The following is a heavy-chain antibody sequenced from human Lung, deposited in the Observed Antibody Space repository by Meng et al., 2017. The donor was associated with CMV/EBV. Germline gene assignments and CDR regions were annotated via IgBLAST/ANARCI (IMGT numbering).Heavy chain of an antibody. D-gene: IGHD2-2*01. V-gene: IGHV3-30-3*01. CDR3: ARDHFVVVPASYGMDV. CDR2: ISYDGSNK. Sequence: SCAASGFTFSSYAMHWVRQAPGKGLEWVAVISYDGSNKYYADSVKGRFTISRDNSKNTLYLQMNSLRAEDTAVYYCARDHFVVVPASYGMDVLGQGXTVTVSS. J-gene: IGHJ6*02. CDR1: GFTFSSYA.